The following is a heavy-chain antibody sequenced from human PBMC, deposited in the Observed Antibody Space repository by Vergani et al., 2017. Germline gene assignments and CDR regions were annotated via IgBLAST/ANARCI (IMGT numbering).Heavy chain of an antibody. V-gene: IGHV5-51*01. CDR1: ESSFISNE. CDR3: TRHVPCGDGACLHFDH. D-gene: IGHD2-21*01. J-gene: IGHJ4*02. CDR2: INPIDSKI. Sequence: EVMLVQSGAEVKKPGESLKISCKYSESSFISNEIAWVRQMSGKGLQWMGNINPIDSKIAYSPSFQGQAIMSLDKSITTAYLHWRSLKASDTAIYYCTRHVPCGDGACLHFDHWGQGTQVTVSS.